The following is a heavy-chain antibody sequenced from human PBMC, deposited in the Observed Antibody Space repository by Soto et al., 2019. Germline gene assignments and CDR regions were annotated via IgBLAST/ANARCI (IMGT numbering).Heavy chain of an antibody. J-gene: IGHJ4*02. CDR1: GYTFTEYV. CDR3: EVTTGF. CDR2: VSPENRNA. V-gene: IGHV1-8*01. Sequence: ASVKVSCKTSGYTFTEYVLNWVRQAPGQGLEYMGWVSPENRNAGYAPQFRGRVSMTTDTSISTAYLELTNLTYEDTAVYYCEVTTGFWGQGTMVTVS. D-gene: IGHD1-1*01.